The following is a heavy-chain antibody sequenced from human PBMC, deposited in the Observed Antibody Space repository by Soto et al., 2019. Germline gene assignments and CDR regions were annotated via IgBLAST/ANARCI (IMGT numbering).Heavy chain of an antibody. CDR1: GGSFSGYY. D-gene: IGHD3-9*01. Sequence: QVQLQQWGAGPLRPLETLSLTCGVSGGSFSGYYWAWIRQSPGKGLEWIGEINDRGSINYNPSLKSRVSISVDTSKNHYSLNLRSVTAADTRESHDILTGPPWVWYFDLWGRGTLVTVSS. V-gene: IGHV4-34*01. J-gene: IGHJ2*01. CDR2: INDRGSI. CDR3: ILTGPPWVWYFDL.